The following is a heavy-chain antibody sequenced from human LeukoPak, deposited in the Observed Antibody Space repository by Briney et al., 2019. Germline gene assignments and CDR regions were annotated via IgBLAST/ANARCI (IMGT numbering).Heavy chain of an antibody. CDR3: ASPKPDY. Sequence: GGSLRLSCAASGFTFSSWYMYWVRQRPGKGLEWLCRITSDGTTSHYADSVRGRFTISRDNAKNTLYLQMNSLTDEDTAVYYCASPKPDYWGQGTLVTVSS. CDR1: GFTFSSWY. V-gene: IGHV3-74*01. CDR2: ITSDGTTS. J-gene: IGHJ4*02.